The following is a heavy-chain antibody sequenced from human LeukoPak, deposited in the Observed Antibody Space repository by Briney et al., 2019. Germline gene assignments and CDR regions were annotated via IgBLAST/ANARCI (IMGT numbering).Heavy chain of an antibody. J-gene: IGHJ4*02. CDR1: GGSISSSSYY. V-gene: IGHV4-39*01. D-gene: IGHD2/OR15-2a*01. CDR2: IYYSGST. CDR3: ARHFYYHAHRWGYYFDY. Sequence: PSETLSLTCTVSGGSISSSSYYWGWIRQPPEKGLEWIGSIYYSGSTYYNPSLKSRVTISVDTSKNQFSLKLSSVTAADTAVYYCARHFYYHAHRWGYYFDYWGQGNLVTVSS.